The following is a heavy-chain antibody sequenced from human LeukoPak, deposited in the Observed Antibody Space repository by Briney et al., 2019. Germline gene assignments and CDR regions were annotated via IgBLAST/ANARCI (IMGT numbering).Heavy chain of an antibody. CDR3: ARDPSGYFNY. CDR1: GGSISSYY. CDR2: IYDSGST. V-gene: IGHV4-59*01. Sequence: SDTLSLTCTVSGGSISSYYWSWIPQAPGRGREWIGYIYDSGSTNYNPSLKSRVTISVDTSKNQFSLKLSSVTAADTAVYYCARDPSGYFNYWGQGTLVTVSS. J-gene: IGHJ4*02. D-gene: IGHD3-22*01.